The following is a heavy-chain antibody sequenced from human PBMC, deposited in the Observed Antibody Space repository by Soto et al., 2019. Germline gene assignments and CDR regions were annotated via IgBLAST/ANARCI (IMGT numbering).Heavy chain of an antibody. Sequence: GGSLRLSCAASGFTFSSYGMHWVRQAPGKGLEWVAVIWYDGSNKYYADSVKGRFTISRDNSKNTLYLQMNSLRAEDTAVYYCVCDDVTIFRESYYYYGMDVWGQGTTVTVSS. CDR2: IWYDGSNK. J-gene: IGHJ6*02. CDR3: VCDDVTIFRESYYYYGMDV. D-gene: IGHD3-3*01. CDR1: GFTFSSYG. V-gene: IGHV3-33*01.